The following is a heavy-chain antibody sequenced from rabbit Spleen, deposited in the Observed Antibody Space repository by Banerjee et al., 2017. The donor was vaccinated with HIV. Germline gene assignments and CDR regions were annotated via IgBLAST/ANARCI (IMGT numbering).Heavy chain of an antibody. CDR3: ARGSAAMTMVITGYYLSL. CDR2: IYGGDGSST. V-gene: IGHV1S45*01. Sequence: LEESGGGLVKPGGTLTLTCTVSGFSFSSNWICWVRQAPGKGLEWIACIYGGDGSSTAYANWAKGQFTISKTSSTTVPLQMTSLTAADTATYFCARGSAAMTMVITGYYLSLWGPGTLVTVS. CDR1: GFSFSSNW. J-gene: IGHJ6*01. D-gene: IGHD2-1*01.